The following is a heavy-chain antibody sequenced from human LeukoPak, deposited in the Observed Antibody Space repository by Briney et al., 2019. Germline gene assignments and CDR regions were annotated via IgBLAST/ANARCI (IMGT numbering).Heavy chain of an antibody. V-gene: IGHV3-73*01. CDR1: GFTFSGSA. J-gene: IGHJ4*02. CDR3: TGECSGGSCYSADF. CDR2: IRSKANSYAA. D-gene: IGHD2-15*01. Sequence: GGSLRLSCAASGFTFSGSAMHWVRQASGKGLEWVGRIRSKANSYAAAYAASVKGRVTISRDDSKNTAYLQRNSLKTEDTAVYYCTGECSGGSCYSADFWGQGTLVTVSS.